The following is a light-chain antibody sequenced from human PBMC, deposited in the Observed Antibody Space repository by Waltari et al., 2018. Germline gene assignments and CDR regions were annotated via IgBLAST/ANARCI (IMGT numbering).Light chain of an antibody. CDR3: MQTVQLPPT. CDR1: QTLLHGNGKTY. Sequence: EIVLTQNPLSLPVTPGQPASISCRSSQTLLHGNGKTYLYWYVQKAGQPPPLLMLEVSTRFSGVPDRFSGSRSGTDFTLRISRVEAEDVGVYYCMQTVQLPPTFGRGTKLGIK. J-gene: IGKJ2*01. CDR2: EVS. V-gene: IGKV2D-29*01.